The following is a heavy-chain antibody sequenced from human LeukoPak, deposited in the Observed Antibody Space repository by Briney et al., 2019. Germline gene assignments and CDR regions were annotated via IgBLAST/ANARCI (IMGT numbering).Heavy chain of an antibody. CDR1: GGSISSYY. D-gene: IGHD5-24*01. CDR2: IYYSGST. Sequence: SETPSLTCTVSGGSISSYYWSWIRQPPGKGLEWIGYIYYSGSTNYNPSLKSRVTISVDTSKNQFSLKLSSVTAADTAVYYCARGERWLQFFDYWGQGTLVTVSS. J-gene: IGHJ4*02. CDR3: ARGERWLQFFDY. V-gene: IGHV4-59*01.